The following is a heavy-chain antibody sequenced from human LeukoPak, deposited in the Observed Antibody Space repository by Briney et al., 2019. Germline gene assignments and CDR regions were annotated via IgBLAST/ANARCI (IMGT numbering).Heavy chain of an antibody. CDR1: GGSISSHY. D-gene: IGHD3-22*01. CDR3: ARAEYDSSVGY. Sequence: SETLSLTCRVSGGSISSHYWSWIRQPPGKGLEWIGYIYYSGSTNYNPSLKSRVSISVDTSKNQFSLKLRSVTAADTAVYYCARAEYDSSVGYWGQGTLVTVSS. CDR2: IYYSGST. V-gene: IGHV4-59*11. J-gene: IGHJ4*02.